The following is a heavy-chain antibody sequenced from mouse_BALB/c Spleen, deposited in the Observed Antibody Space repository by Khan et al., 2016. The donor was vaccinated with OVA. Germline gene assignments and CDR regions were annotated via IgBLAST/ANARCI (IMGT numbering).Heavy chain of an antibody. D-gene: IGHD2-3*01. Sequence: VQLQQSGAELARPGASVKLSCKASGYTFTGYWMQWVKQRPGQGLEWIGAIYPGDGDTRYTQKFKGKATLTADKSSSTAYMQLSSLASEDSAVYYCARCYDGYYASFAYWGQGTLVTVSA. CDR3: ARCYDGYYASFAY. CDR2: IYPGDGDT. V-gene: IGHV1-87*01. J-gene: IGHJ3*01. CDR1: GYTFTGYW.